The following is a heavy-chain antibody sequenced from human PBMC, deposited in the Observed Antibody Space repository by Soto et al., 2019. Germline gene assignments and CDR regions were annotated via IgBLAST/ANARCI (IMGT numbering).Heavy chain of an antibody. J-gene: IGHJ6*02. D-gene: IGHD3-16*01. V-gene: IGHV1-69*01. CDR1: GDTFSSYA. CDR2: IIPVHRRT. CDR3: TRREYNDYIWDYYGMDV. Sequence: QEQLVQSGAEVKKPGSSVKVSCKASGDTFSSYAISWVRQAPGQGLEWMGGIIPVHRRTHYAQKCQGRVAITADESTSTVYMELNSLTSEDTAMYYCTRREYNDYIWDYYGMDVWGLGTTVTVSS.